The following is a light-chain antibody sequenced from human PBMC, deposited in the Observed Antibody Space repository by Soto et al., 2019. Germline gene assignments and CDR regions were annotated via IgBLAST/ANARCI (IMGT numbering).Light chain of an antibody. CDR3: SSYTSSSTLEV. CDR1: SSDAGGYNY. Sequence: QSALTQHASVSGSPGQSITISCTGTSSDAGGYNYVSWYQQHPGKAPKLMIYDVSNRPSGVSNRFSGSKSGNTASLTISGLQAEDEADYYCSSYTSSSTLEVFGTGTKVTVL. CDR2: DVS. V-gene: IGLV2-14*01. J-gene: IGLJ1*01.